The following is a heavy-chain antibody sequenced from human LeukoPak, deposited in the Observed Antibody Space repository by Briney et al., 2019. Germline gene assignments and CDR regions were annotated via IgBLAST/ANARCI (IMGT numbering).Heavy chain of an antibody. CDR2: ITSRSFI. Sequence: GGSLRLSCAASGFTFSTYTMTWVRQAPGKGLEWVSSITSRSFIYYADSLKGRFTISRDNAQNSLYLQMNSLRAEDTALYYCARAREADTRDFESWGQGTLITVSS. D-gene: IGHD2-2*01. J-gene: IGHJ4*02. V-gene: IGHV3-21*01. CDR3: ARAREADTRDFES. CDR1: GFTFSTYT.